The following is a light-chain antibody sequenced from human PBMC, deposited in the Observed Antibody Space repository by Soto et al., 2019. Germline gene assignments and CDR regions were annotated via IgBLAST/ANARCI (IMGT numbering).Light chain of an antibody. CDR3: QQYGTSPT. J-gene: IGKJ4*01. CDR2: RAS. Sequence: EIVLTQSPGTLSLSPGERATLSCRASQRVSSSYLAWYQQKPGQAPRLLIYRASSRATGNPDRFSGSGSGTDFTLTISRLAPEDFAMYYCQQYGTSPTFGGGTEVEIK. CDR1: QRVSSSY. V-gene: IGKV3-20*01.